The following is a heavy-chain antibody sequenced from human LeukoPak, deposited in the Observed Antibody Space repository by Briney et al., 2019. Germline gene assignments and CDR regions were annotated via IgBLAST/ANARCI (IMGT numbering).Heavy chain of an antibody. J-gene: IGHJ4*02. CDR1: GFTFSSYW. D-gene: IGHD1-1*01. CDR2: TNGDGETT. CDR3: ANCNGWLPHNY. V-gene: IGHV3-74*01. Sequence: PGGSLRLSCAASGFTFSSYWMHWVRQAPGKGLVWVSRTNGDGETTNYADSVKGRFTISRDNSKNTLYLQMSGLRAEDTAVYYCANCNGWLPHNYWGQGTLVTVSS.